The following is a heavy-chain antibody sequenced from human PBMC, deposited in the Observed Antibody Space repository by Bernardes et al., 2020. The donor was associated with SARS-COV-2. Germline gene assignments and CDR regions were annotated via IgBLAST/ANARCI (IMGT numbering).Heavy chain of an antibody. J-gene: IGHJ4*02. Sequence: GGALGPPLEVSGFTFRSFTLNRVRPAPGKGPEGVSTITAYCDSTYYADSVKGRFTISRDNSKDRLYLQMNSLRAEDTAVYFCAKRRVEWELLHYFDSWGQGTLVTVSS. CDR3: AKRRVEWELLHYFDS. CDR2: ITAYCDST. V-gene: IGHV3-23*01. D-gene: IGHD1-26*01. CDR1: GFTFRSFT.